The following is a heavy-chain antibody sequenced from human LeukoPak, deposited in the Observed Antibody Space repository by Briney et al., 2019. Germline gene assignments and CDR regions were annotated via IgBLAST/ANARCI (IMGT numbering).Heavy chain of an antibody. CDR3: ARVATMVRGVSRRDY. Sequence: SETLSLTCTVSGGSISRSSYYWGWIRQPPGKGLEWIGSIYHSGSTYYNPSLKSRVTISVDRSKNQFSLKLSSVTAADTAVYYCARVATMVRGVSRRDYWGQGTLVTVSS. J-gene: IGHJ4*02. CDR1: GGSISRSSYY. D-gene: IGHD3-10*01. CDR2: IYHSGST. V-gene: IGHV4-39*07.